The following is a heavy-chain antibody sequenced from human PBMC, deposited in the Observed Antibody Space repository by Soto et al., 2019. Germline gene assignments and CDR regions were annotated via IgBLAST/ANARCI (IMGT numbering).Heavy chain of an antibody. CDR3: ARRYGYSFDS. Sequence: SETLSLTCTVFGGSISSYYWSWIRQPPGKGLEWIGYIYYSGSTNYNPSLKSRVTISVDTSKNQFSLKLSSVTAADTAVYYCARRYGYSFDSWGQGTLVTVSS. V-gene: IGHV4-59*08. D-gene: IGHD1-1*01. J-gene: IGHJ4*02. CDR2: IYYSGST. CDR1: GGSISSYY.